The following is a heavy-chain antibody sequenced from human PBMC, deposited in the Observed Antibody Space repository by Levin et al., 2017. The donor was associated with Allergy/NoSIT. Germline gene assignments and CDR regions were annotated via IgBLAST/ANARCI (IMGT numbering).Heavy chain of an antibody. J-gene: IGHJ6*02. CDR3: ARQAGGCSSTSCSIRNYYYYGMDV. D-gene: IGHD2-2*01. Sequence: SETLSLTCTVSGGSISSYYWSWIRQPPGKGLEWIGYIYYSGSTNYNPSLKSRVTISVDTSKNQFSLKLSSVTAADTAVYYCARQAGGCSSTSCSIRNYYYYGMDVWGQGTTVTVSS. V-gene: IGHV4-59*08. CDR1: GGSISSYY. CDR2: IYYSGST.